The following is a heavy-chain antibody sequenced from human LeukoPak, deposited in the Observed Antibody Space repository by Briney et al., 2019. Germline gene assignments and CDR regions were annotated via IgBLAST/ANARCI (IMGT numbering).Heavy chain of an antibody. Sequence: PGGSLRLSGAASGFTFSDYYMSWLRQAPGKGLEWVPYISSSGSTIYYADSVKGRFTISRDNAKNTLYLQMNSLRAEDTAVYYCAGPYGDYVYDAFDIWGQGTMVTVSS. CDR2: ISSSGSTI. V-gene: IGHV3-11*01. CDR3: AGPYGDYVYDAFDI. J-gene: IGHJ3*02. CDR1: GFTFSDYY. D-gene: IGHD4-17*01.